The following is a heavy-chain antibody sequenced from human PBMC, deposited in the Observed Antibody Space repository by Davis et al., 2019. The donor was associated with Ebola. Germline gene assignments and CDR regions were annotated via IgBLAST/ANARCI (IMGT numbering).Heavy chain of an antibody. CDR3: ARDLLVYAVDYYYYGMDV. Sequence: GESLKISCAASGFTFSDYYMSWIRQAPGKGLEWISYISSRGDYTNYADSVKGRFAISRDNAKNSLYLQMNSLRAEDTAVYYCARDLLVYAVDYYYYGMDVWGKGTTVTVSS. V-gene: IGHV3-11*06. J-gene: IGHJ6*04. D-gene: IGHD2-8*01. CDR2: ISSRGDYT. CDR1: GFTFSDYY.